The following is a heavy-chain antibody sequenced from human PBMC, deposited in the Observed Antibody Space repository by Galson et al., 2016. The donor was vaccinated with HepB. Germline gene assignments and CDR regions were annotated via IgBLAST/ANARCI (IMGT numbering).Heavy chain of an antibody. J-gene: IGHJ5*02. V-gene: IGHV5-51*01. D-gene: IGHD3-3*01. CDR2: IYPGDSDT. Sequence: QSGAEVKKPGESLKISCKGSGYSFTSFWIAWVRQMPGKGLEWMGIIYPGDSDTRYSPSFQGQVTISADKSIDTANLQWSSLKASDTAMYYCARSLYYDLWSCQKGWFEPWGQGTLVTVSS. CDR1: GYSFTSFW. CDR3: ARSLYYDLWSCQKGWFEP.